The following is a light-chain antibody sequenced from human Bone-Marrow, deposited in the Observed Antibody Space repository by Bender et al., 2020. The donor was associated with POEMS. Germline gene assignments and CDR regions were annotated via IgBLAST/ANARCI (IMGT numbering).Light chain of an antibody. CDR1: SSDFGPYNY. J-gene: IGLJ1*01. CDR2: EVT. CDR3: SSHGGGNIYV. Sequence: QSALTQPASVSGSPGQSITISCTGTSSDFGPYNYVSWYQHHPGKAPKLIIYEVTKRPSGVPDRFSGSRSGNTASLTVSGLQAEDEADYFCSSHGGGNIYVFGTGTKVTVL. V-gene: IGLV2-8*01.